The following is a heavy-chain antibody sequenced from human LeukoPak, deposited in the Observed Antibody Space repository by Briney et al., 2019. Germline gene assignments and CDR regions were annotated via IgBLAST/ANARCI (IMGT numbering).Heavy chain of an antibody. CDR3: ARAVDTAMVN. D-gene: IGHD5-18*01. CDR1: GGSINSGAYS. J-gene: IGHJ4*02. CDR2: IYHSGRT. Sequence: PSETLSLTCAVSGGSINSGAYSWSWIRQPPGKGLEWIGYIYHSGRTYYNPSLKSRVTISVDRSKNQFSLKLSSVTAADTAVYYCARAVDTAMVNWGQGTLVTVSS. V-gene: IGHV4-30-2*01.